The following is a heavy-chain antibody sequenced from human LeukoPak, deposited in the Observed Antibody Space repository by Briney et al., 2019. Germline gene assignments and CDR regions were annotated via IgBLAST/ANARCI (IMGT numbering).Heavy chain of an antibody. CDR1: GFTFSSYA. CDR2: ISGSDGST. Sequence: GGSLRLSCAASGFTFSSYAMSWVRQAPGKGLEWVSSISGSDGSTYYADSVKRRFTISRDNAKNSLYLQMNSLIAEVTAVNYCVKWVTTPYYGMDVWGQGTTVTVSS. V-gene: IGHV3-23*01. J-gene: IGHJ6*02. D-gene: IGHD4-17*01. CDR3: VKWVTTPYYGMDV.